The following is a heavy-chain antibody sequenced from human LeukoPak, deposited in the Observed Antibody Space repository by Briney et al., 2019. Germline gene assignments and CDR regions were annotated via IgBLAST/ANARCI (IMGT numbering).Heavy chain of an antibody. CDR2: ITNDGSRQ. J-gene: IGHJ4*02. CDR1: IFVFSEYY. V-gene: IGHV3-30*03. Sequence: GGSLRLSCETSIFVFSEYYMHWVRLAPGKGLEWLAVITNDGSRQYYADSVKGRFTVSRDNSKNTLYLQMNSLRAEDTAVYYCARGMGSVVVPAAIGGDYWGQGTLVTVSS. D-gene: IGHD2-2*03. CDR3: ARGMGSVVVPAAIGGDY.